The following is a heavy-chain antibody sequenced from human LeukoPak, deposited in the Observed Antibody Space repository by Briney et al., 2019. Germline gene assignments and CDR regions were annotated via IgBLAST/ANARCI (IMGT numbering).Heavy chain of an antibody. V-gene: IGHV3-64D*09. CDR1: GFPFSSYA. CDR2: ISDSGGST. J-gene: IGHJ6*02. D-gene: IGHD2-15*01. Sequence: GGSLSLSCPASGFPFSSYAMHWVRQAPGKGLEYVSAISDSGGSTYYADSVKGRFTISRDNSKNTLYLQMSSLRAEDTAVYFCVRGYSFGPYGMDVWGPGTTVTVSS. CDR3: VRGYSFGPYGMDV.